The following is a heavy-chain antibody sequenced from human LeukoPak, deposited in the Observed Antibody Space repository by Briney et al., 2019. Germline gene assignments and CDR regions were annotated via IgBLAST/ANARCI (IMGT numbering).Heavy chain of an antibody. CDR3: ARDREDIVGATAFDY. D-gene: IGHD1-26*01. J-gene: IGHJ4*02. CDR1: GYTFTSYG. V-gene: IGHV1-18*01. CDR2: ISAYNGNT. Sequence: GASVKVSCKASGYTFTSYGISWVRQAPGQGLEWMGWISAYNGNTNYAQKLQGRVTMTTGTSTSTAYMELSSLRSEDTAVYYCARDREDIVGATAFDYWGQGTLVTVSS.